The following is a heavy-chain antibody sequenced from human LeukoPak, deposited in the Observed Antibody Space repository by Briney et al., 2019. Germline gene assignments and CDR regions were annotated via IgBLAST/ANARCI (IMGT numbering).Heavy chain of an antibody. CDR1: GDSITSNSYH. CDR3: VRGGTSSMYNWFDP. D-gene: IGHD6-13*01. CDR2: MYYSGGT. Sequence: PSETLSLTCSATGDSITSNSYHWAWIRQPPGKGLECIGTMYYSGGTYYNPSLKSRVTISIDTSRNQFSLRLSSVTAADTAVYYCVRGGTSSMYNWFDPWGQGTLVIVSS. J-gene: IGHJ5*02. V-gene: IGHV4-39*07.